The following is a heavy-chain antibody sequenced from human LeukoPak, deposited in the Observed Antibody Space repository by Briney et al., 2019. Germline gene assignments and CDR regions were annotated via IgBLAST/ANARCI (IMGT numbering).Heavy chain of an antibody. CDR1: GFTFSSYS. CDR3: ARDLFAGTTPFGY. Sequence: PGGSLRLSCAASGFTFSSYSMNWVRQAPGKGLEWVSSISSSSSYIYYADSVKGRFTISRDNAKNSLYLQMNSLRAEDTAVYYCARDLFAGTTPFGYWGQGTLVTVSS. CDR2: ISSSSSYI. V-gene: IGHV3-21*01. D-gene: IGHD1-1*01. J-gene: IGHJ4*02.